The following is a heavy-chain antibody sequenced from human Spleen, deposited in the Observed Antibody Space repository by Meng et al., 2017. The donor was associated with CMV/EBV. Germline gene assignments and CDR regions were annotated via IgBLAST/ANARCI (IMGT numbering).Heavy chain of an antibody. Sequence: GESLKISCLVSGFTFNTETMNWVRQAPGKGLEWLSSISASSTYIYYAESVKGRFTISRDGAKDSLYLQMNSLRAEDTAVYYCARGSYGDLDYWGQGTLVTVS. CDR1: GFTFNTET. CDR3: ARGSYGDLDY. CDR2: ISASSTYI. D-gene: IGHD4-17*01. V-gene: IGHV3-21*01. J-gene: IGHJ4*02.